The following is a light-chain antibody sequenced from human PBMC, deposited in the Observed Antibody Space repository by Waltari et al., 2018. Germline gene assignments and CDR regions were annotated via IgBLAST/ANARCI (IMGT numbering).Light chain of an antibody. Sequence: EIVLTQSPGTLSLSPGERATLSCRASQSVGTSLAWYQQKRGQAPMLLIYGTFSRATGIPDRFSGSGSGTDFSLTISRLEPEDYAVYYCQHYVRLPATFGQGTKVEIK. CDR3: QHYVRLPAT. J-gene: IGKJ1*01. CDR2: GTF. CDR1: QSVGTS. V-gene: IGKV3-20*01.